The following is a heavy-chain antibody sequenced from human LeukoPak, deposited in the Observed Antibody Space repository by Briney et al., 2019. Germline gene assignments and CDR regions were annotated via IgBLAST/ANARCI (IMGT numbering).Heavy chain of an antibody. CDR3: ATDEGYGDKYNDY. Sequence: SVKVSCKASGGTFSSYAISWVRQAPGQGLEWMGRIIPILGIANYAQKFQGRVTITADKSTSTAYMELSSLRSEDTAVYYCATDEGYGDKYNDYRGQGTLVTVSS. D-gene: IGHD4/OR15-4a*01. J-gene: IGHJ4*02. CDR2: IIPILGIA. CDR1: GGTFSSYA. V-gene: IGHV1-69*04.